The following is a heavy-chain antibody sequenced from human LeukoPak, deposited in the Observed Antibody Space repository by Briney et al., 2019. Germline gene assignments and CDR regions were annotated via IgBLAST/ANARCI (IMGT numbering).Heavy chain of an antibody. CDR1: GGSFSGYY. J-gene: IGHJ4*02. D-gene: IGHD3-16*01. CDR3: ARAGAGNEYVGLFDY. Sequence: SETLSLTCAVYGGSFSGYYWSWIRQPPGKGLEWIGYIYYTGSINYNPSLKSRVTISVDTSKNQFSLKLSSVTAADTAVYYCARAGAGNEYVGLFDYWGQGTLVTVSS. CDR2: IYYTGSI. V-gene: IGHV4-59*01.